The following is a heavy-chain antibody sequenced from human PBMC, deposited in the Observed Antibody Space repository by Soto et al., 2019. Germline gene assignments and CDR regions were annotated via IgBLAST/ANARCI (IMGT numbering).Heavy chain of an antibody. CDR1: RYTCTSSP. V-gene: IGHV1-3*01. CDR2: INAGNGNT. Sequence: CKHPRYTCTSSPRYWVRQAPGQRLEWMGWINAGNGNTKYSQKFQGRVTITRDTSASTAYMELSSLRSEDTAVYYCASGGSFYSYFDLWGSGTLVTVSS. D-gene: IGHD1-26*01. J-gene: IGHJ2*01. CDR3: ASGGSFYSYFDL.